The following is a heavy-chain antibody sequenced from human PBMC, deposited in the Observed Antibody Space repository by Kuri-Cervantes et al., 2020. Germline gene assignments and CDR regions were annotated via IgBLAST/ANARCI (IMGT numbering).Heavy chain of an antibody. CDR1: GFTFSNAW. CDR2: IKSKTDGGTT. D-gene: IGHD3-10*01. J-gene: IGHJ3*02. V-gene: IGHV3-15*01. Sequence: GESLKISCAASGFTFSNAWMSWVRQAPGKGLEWVGRIKSKTDGGTTDYAAPVKGRFTISRDDSKNTLYLQMNSLKTEDTAVYYCARDLITMVQGVAFDIWGQGTMVTVSS. CDR3: ARDLITMVQGVAFDI.